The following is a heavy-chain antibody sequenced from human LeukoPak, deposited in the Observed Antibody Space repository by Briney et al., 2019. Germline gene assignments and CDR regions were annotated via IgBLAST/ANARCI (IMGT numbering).Heavy chain of an antibody. Sequence: SGGSLRLSCAASGFTFSSYWTHWVRQAPGKGRVWVSPINSDGRSTSYAGSVKGRFTISRDNATNTLYLQMNSLRAEDTAVYYCASGSDVTIFGVVNLFDSWGQGTLVTVSS. CDR1: GFTFSSYW. CDR2: INSDGRST. J-gene: IGHJ4*02. CDR3: ASGSDVTIFGVVNLFDS. D-gene: IGHD3-3*01. V-gene: IGHV3-74*01.